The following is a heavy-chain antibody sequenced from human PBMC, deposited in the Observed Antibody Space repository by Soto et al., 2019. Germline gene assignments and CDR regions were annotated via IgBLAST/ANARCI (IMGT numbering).Heavy chain of an antibody. CDR1: GYSFTSYW. CDR2: IYPGDSDT. V-gene: IGHV5-51*01. Sequence: LGESLKISCKGSGYSFTSYWIGWVRQMPGKGLEWMGIIYPGDSDTRYSPSFQGQVTISADKSISTAYLQWSSLKASDTAMYYCASCHYYGSGRQNPYYYYGMDVWGQGTTVTVSS. J-gene: IGHJ6*02. CDR3: ASCHYYGSGRQNPYYYYGMDV. D-gene: IGHD3-10*01.